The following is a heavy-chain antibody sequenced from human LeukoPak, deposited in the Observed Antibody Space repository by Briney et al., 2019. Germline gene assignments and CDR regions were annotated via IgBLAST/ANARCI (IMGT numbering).Heavy chain of an antibody. J-gene: IGHJ6*03. CDR1: GGSFSGYY. CDR2: INHSGST. V-gene: IGHV4-34*01. D-gene: IGHD5-18*01. Sequence: PSETLSLTCAVYGGSFSGYYWSWIRQPPGKGLEWIGEINHSGSTNYNPSLKSRVTISVDTSKNQFSLKLSSVTAADTAAYYCARAKDGYSYVYYYYYMDVWGKGTTVTVSS. CDR3: ARAKDGYSYVYYYYYMDV.